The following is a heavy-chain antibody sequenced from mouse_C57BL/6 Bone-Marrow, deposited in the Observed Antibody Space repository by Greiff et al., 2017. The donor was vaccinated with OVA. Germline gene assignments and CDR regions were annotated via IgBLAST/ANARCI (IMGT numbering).Heavy chain of an antibody. V-gene: IGHV5-17*01. CDR3: ASYGNYLAYAMDY. CDR2: ISSGSSTI. D-gene: IGHD2-1*01. CDR1: GFTFSDYG. J-gene: IGHJ4*01. Sequence: EVKLVESGGGLVKPGGSLKLSCAASGFTFSDYGMHWVRQAPEKGLEWVAYISSGSSTIYYADTVKGRFTISRDNAKNTLFLQMTSLRSEDTAMYYCASYGNYLAYAMDYWGQGTTVTVSS.